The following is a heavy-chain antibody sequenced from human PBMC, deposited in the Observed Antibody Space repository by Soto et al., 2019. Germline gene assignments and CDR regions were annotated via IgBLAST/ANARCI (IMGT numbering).Heavy chain of an antibody. V-gene: IGHV4-59*01. CDR2: IYYSGST. Sequence: ASETLSLTCTVSGGSISSYYWSWIRQPPGKGLEWIGYIYYSGSTNYNPSLKSRVTMSVDTSKNQFSLKLSSVTAADTAVYYCALDIRNGYHRHPSAICGQGTMVPVSS. J-gene: IGHJ3*02. D-gene: IGHD5-12*01. CDR3: ALDIRNGYHRHPSAI. CDR1: GGSISSYY.